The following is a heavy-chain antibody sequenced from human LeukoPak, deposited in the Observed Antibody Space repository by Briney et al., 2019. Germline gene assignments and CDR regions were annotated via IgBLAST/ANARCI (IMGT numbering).Heavy chain of an antibody. CDR3: AKAAGPYSYGYVFDY. J-gene: IGHJ4*02. V-gene: IGHV3-9*03. Sequence: KPGGSLRLSCAASGFTFDDYAMHWVRQAPGKGLEWVSGISWNSGSIGYADSVTGRFTISRDNAKNSLYLQMNSLRAEDMALYYCAKAAGPYSYGYVFDYWGQGTLVTVSS. CDR1: GFTFDDYA. D-gene: IGHD5-18*01. CDR2: ISWNSGSI.